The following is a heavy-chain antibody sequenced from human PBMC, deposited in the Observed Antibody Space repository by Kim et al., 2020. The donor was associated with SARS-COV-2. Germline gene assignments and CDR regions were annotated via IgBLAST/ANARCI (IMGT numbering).Heavy chain of an antibody. CDR1: GGSFSGYY. CDR2: INHSGST. CDR3: ARGRLHNYVWGSYRPDRYFDY. Sequence: SETLSLTCAVYGGSFSGYYWSWIRQPPGKGLEWIGEINHSGSTNYNPSLKSRVTISVDTSKNQFSLKLSSVTAADTAVYYCARGRLHNYVWGSYRPDRYFDYWGQGTLVTVSS. V-gene: IGHV4-34*01. D-gene: IGHD3-16*02. J-gene: IGHJ4*02.